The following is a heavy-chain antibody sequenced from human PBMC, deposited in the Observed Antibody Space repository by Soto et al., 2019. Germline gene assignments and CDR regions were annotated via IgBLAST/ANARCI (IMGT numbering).Heavy chain of an antibody. Sequence: GETLKISCRGSGYDFNTNWFGWVRQLPGRGLEWVGIMYPGDSDTRYNPSLQGHVTLSVDVTVSTAFLQWRSLETSDTGMYFCARLPRDCNKTSCYYADHWGQGTQVTVSS. CDR1: GYDFNTNW. CDR3: ARLPRDCNKTSCYYADH. D-gene: IGHD3-3*01. CDR2: MYPGDSDT. J-gene: IGHJ4*02. V-gene: IGHV5-51*01.